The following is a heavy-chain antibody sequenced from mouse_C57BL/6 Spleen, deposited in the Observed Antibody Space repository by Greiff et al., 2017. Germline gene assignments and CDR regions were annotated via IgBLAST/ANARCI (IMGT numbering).Heavy chain of an antibody. CDR2: IRNKANGYTT. J-gene: IGHJ2*01. D-gene: IGHD2-4*01. V-gene: IGHV7-3*01. CDR3: ARGGSYDYDGYFDY. CDR1: GFTFTDYY. Sequence: EVMLVESGGGLVQPGGSLSLSCAASGFTFTDYYMSWVRQPPGKALEWLGFIRNKANGYTTEYSASVKGRFTISRDNSQSILYLQMNALRAEDSATYYGARGGSYDYDGYFDYWGQGTTLTVSS.